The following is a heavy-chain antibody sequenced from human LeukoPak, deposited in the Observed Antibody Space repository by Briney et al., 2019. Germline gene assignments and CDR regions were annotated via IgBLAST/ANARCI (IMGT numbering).Heavy chain of an antibody. Sequence: ASVKVSCKASGGTFSSYTISWVRQAPGQGLEWMGRIIPILSIANYAQKFQGRVTITADKSTSTAYMELSSLRSEDTAVYYCAQGSGGSCCGAFDIWGQGTMVTVSS. CDR2: IIPILSIA. J-gene: IGHJ3*02. V-gene: IGHV1-69*02. CDR3: AQGSGGSCCGAFDI. D-gene: IGHD2-15*01. CDR1: GGTFSSYT.